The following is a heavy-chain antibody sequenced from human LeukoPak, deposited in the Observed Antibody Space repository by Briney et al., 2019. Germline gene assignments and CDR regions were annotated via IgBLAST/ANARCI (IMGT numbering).Heavy chain of an antibody. CDR3: ATAQYSGSYNSFDY. CDR2: ISAYNGNT. Sequence: ASVKVSCKASGYTFTSYGISWVRQAPGQGLEWMGWISAYNGNTNYAQKLQGRVTMTTDTSTSTAYMELRSLRSDDTAVYYCATAQYSGSYNSFDYWGQGTLVTVSS. J-gene: IGHJ4*02. CDR1: GYTFTSYG. D-gene: IGHD1-26*01. V-gene: IGHV1-18*01.